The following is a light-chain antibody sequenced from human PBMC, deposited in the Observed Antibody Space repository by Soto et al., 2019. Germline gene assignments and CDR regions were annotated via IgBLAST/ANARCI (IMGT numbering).Light chain of an antibody. V-gene: IGKV3-15*01. CDR3: QQYHNWPPIT. J-gene: IGKJ5*01. CDR1: QSVSTK. CDR2: DAS. Sequence: EILMTQSPATLSVSPGETATLSCRASQSVSTKLAWYQQKPGQAPRLLIKDASTRATGVPARFSGWGSGTEFTLTSSSLQSEDFEVYYCQQYHNWPPITCGQGTRLEIK.